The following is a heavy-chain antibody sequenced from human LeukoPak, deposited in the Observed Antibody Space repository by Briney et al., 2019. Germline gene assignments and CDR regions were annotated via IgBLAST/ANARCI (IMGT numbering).Heavy chain of an antibody. D-gene: IGHD1-14*01. CDR3: ATSVGPEPKSGFDY. J-gene: IGHJ4*02. CDR1: GYSFTSYW. CDR2: IFPGDSHT. V-gene: IGHV5-51*01. Sequence: GESLKISCKGSGYSFTSYWIGWVRQMPGKGLEWMGAIFPGDSHTIYRPSFQGQVTFSADKSIGTAYLQWSSLKASDTAMYYCATSVGPEPKSGFDYWGQGSLVTVSS.